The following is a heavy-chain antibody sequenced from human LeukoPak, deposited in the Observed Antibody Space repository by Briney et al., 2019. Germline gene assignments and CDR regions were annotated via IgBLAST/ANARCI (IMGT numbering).Heavy chain of an antibody. V-gene: IGHV3-30*02. D-gene: IGHD6-13*01. Sequence: GGSLRLSCAASGFTFSSYGMHWVRQAPGKGLEWVAFIRNDGSNKYYADSVKGRFTISRDNSKNTLYLQMNSLRAEDTAVYYCAKEGYSRGYYSYYYMDVWGKGTTVTVSS. CDR3: AKEGYSRGYYSYYYMDV. CDR1: GFTFSSYG. CDR2: IRNDGSNK. J-gene: IGHJ6*03.